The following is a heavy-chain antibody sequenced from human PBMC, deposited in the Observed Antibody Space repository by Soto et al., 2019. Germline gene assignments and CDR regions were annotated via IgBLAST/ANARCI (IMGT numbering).Heavy chain of an antibody. CDR1: GGTFSSYA. CDR3: AMVDGSGSYYRDY. Sequence: SVKVCCKASGGTFSSYAISWVRQAPGQGLEWMGGIIPIFGTANYAQKFQGRVTITADKSTSTAYMELSSLRSEDTAVYYCAMVDGSGSYYRDYWGQGTLVTVSS. V-gene: IGHV1-69*06. D-gene: IGHD3-10*01. J-gene: IGHJ4*01. CDR2: IIPIFGTA.